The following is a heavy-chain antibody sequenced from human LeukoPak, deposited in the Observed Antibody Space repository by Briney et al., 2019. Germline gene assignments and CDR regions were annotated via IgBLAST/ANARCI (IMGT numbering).Heavy chain of an antibody. CDR2: IIPILGIA. Sequence: ASVKVSCKASGGTFSSYAISWGRQAPGQGLEWVGRIIPILGIANYAQKFQGRGTITADKSTSTAYMELSSLRSEDTAVYYCARDKTYCSGGSCSFYYYYGMDVWGQGTTVTVSS. D-gene: IGHD2-15*01. J-gene: IGHJ6*02. CDR1: GGTFSSYA. CDR3: ARDKTYCSGGSCSFYYYYGMDV. V-gene: IGHV1-69*04.